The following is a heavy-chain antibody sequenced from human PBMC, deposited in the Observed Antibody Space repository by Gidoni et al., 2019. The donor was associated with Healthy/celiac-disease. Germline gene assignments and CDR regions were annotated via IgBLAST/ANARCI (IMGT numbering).Heavy chain of an antibody. CDR3: TTRGRHAFDI. CDR2: IKSKTDGGTT. Sequence: EVQLVESGGGLVKPGGSLRLSCAASGFTFSNALMSWVRQAPGKGLEWVGRIKSKTDGGTTDYAAPVKGRFTISREDAKNTLYLQMNSLKTEYTAVYYCTTRGRHAFDIWGQGTMVTVSS. V-gene: IGHV3-15*01. CDR1: GFTFSNAL. J-gene: IGHJ3*02. D-gene: IGHD3-16*01.